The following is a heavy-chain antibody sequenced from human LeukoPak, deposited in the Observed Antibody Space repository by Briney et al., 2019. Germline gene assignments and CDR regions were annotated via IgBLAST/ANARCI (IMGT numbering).Heavy chain of an antibody. CDR2: ISHSNTYI. Sequence: AGSLRLSCAASGFTFSAYSMSWVRQAPGKGLEWVSSISHSNTYIYYSDSVRGRFTISRDNAKNSLYLQLHSLGAEDTAIYYCARDLSSWRYFDFWGQGTLVTVSS. CDR1: GFTFSAYS. CDR3: ARDLSSWRYFDF. V-gene: IGHV3-21*01. D-gene: IGHD6-13*01. J-gene: IGHJ4*02.